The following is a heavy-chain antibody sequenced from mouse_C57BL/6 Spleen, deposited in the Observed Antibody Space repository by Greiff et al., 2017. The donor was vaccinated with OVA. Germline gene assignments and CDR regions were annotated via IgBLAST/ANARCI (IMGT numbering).Heavy chain of an antibody. Sequence: VKLQESGPELVKPGASVKISCKASGYAFSSSWMNWVKQRPGKGLEWIGRIYPGDGDTNYNGKFKGKATLTADKSSSTAYMQLSSLTSEDSAVYFCASLGQDYWGQGTTLTVSS. CDR3: ASLGQDY. CDR2: IYPGDGDT. J-gene: IGHJ2*01. CDR1: GYAFSSSW. V-gene: IGHV1-82*01. D-gene: IGHD3-3*01.